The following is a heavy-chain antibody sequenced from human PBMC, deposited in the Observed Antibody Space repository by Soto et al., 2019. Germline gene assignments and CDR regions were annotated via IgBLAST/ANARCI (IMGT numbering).Heavy chain of an antibody. CDR3: AREGVAGTAEYYYYYYGMDV. Sequence: SVKVSCKASGGTFSSYAISWVRQAPGQGLEWMGGIIPIFGTANYAQKFQGRVTITADESTSTAYMELSSLRSEDTAVYYCAREGVAGTAEYYYYYYGMDVWGQGTTVTV. D-gene: IGHD6-19*01. CDR2: IIPIFGTA. CDR1: GGTFSSYA. J-gene: IGHJ6*02. V-gene: IGHV1-69*13.